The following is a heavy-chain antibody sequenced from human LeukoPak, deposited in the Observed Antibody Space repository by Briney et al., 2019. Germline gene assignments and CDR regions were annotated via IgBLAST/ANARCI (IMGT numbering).Heavy chain of an antibody. CDR1: GGSISSGGYS. V-gene: IGHV4-30-2*01. J-gene: IGHJ3*02. CDR3: ARAKDSSGSLIAFDI. CDR2: IYHRGST. D-gene: IGHD3-22*01. Sequence: PSQTLSLTCAVPGGSISSGGYSWSWIRQPPGKGLEWIGYIYHRGSTYYNPSLKSRVTISVDRSKNQFSLKLSSVTAADTAVYYCARAKDSSGSLIAFDIWGQGTMVTVSS.